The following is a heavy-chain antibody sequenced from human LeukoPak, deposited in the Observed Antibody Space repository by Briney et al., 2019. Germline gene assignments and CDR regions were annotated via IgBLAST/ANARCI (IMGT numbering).Heavy chain of an antibody. D-gene: IGHD3-9*01. J-gene: IGHJ4*02. CDR3: AKGSYYDILTYLDH. CDR2: ISWNSGRI. Sequence: GGSLRLSCAASGFTFDDYAMHWVRQAPGKGLEWVSGISWNSGRIGYADSVKGRFTISRDSAKKSLSLQMNSLRPEDTAFYYCAKGSYYDILTYLDHWGQGTLVTVSS. CDR1: GFTFDDYA. V-gene: IGHV3-9*01.